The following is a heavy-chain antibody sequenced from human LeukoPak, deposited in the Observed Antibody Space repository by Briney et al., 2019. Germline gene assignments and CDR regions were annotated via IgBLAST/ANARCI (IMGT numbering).Heavy chain of an antibody. D-gene: IGHD3-9*01. CDR2: IYQSGST. V-gene: IGHV4-30-2*01. Sequence: SQTLSLTCAVSGGSISSGGYSWSWIRQPPGKGLEWIGHIYQSGSTDYNPTLKSRVTISVDRSKNQFSLKLSSVTAADTAVYYCARDLGVAYFERYRGGYFDYWGQGTLVTVSS. CDR1: GGSISSGGYS. J-gene: IGHJ4*02. CDR3: ARDLGVAYFERYRGGYFDY.